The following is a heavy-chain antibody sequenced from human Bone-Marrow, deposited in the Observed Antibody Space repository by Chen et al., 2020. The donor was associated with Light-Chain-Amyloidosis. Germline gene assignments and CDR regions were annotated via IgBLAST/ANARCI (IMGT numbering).Heavy chain of an antibody. CDR3: AKSPRYSTGRFDY. V-gene: IGHV3-43*02. Sequence: EVQLVESGGGVVQPGGSLTLSCAASGFTFDDYAMHWVRQAPGKGLEWVSLIVGDGRSTYYADSVKGRFTISRDNNKNSLSLQMNSLKSEDTALYYCAKSPRYSTGRFDYWGQGTLVTVFS. CDR1: GFTFDDYA. J-gene: IGHJ4*02. D-gene: IGHD2-8*02. CDR2: IVGDGRST.